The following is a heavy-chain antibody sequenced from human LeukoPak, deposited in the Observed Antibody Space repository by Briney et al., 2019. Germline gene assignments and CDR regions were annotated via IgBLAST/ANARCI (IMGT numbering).Heavy chain of an antibody. Sequence: ASVKVSCKASGYTFSSYYVHWVRQAPGQGLEWMGMIIPSDGFTSYAQKFQGRVTVTRDMSTSTVYMELSSLRFEDTAVYFCAREGYCRGGTCYSFDYWGQGTLVTVSS. CDR2: IIPSDGFT. CDR3: AREGYCRGGTCYSFDY. J-gene: IGHJ4*02. V-gene: IGHV1-46*01. D-gene: IGHD2-15*01. CDR1: GYTFSSYY.